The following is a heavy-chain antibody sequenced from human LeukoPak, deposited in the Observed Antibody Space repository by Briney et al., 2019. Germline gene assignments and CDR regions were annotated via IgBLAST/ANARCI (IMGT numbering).Heavy chain of an antibody. J-gene: IGHJ5*02. V-gene: IGHV1-69*04. Sequence: SVKVSCKASGGTFSSYAISWVRQAPGQGLEWMGRIIPILGIANYAQKLQGRVTITADKSTSTAYMELSSLRSEDTAVYYCARDGGVGYSRASAWFDPWGQGTLVTVSS. D-gene: IGHD4-11*01. CDR2: IIPILGIA. CDR3: ARDGGVGYSRASAWFDP. CDR1: GGTFSSYA.